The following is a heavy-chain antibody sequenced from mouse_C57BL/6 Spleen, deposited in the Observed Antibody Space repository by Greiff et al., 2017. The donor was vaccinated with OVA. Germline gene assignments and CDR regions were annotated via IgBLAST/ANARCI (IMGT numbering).Heavy chain of an antibody. Sequence: QGVESGGGLVKPGGSLKLSCAASGFTFSDYGMHWVRQAPEKGLEWVAYISSGSSTIYYADTVKGRFTISRDNAKNTLFLQMTSLRSEDTAMYYCASPYYYGSSFDFDYWGQGTTLTVSS. D-gene: IGHD1-1*01. V-gene: IGHV5-17*01. CDR3: ASPYYYGSSFDFDY. J-gene: IGHJ2*01. CDR1: GFTFSDYG. CDR2: ISSGSSTI.